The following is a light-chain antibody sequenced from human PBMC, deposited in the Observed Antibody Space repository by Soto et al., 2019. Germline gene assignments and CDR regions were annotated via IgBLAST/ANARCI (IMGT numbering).Light chain of an antibody. CDR1: QSVTTF. CDR3: QPRTNWPLT. Sequence: EIVLTQSPVTLSLSPGERATLSCRASQSVTTFLAWYQQKPGQAPRLLLYDASKRATGIPARFSGSGSGTDFTLTISSLEPEDFAVYYCQPRTNWPLTFGGGTKVEIK. J-gene: IGKJ4*01. CDR2: DAS. V-gene: IGKV3-11*01.